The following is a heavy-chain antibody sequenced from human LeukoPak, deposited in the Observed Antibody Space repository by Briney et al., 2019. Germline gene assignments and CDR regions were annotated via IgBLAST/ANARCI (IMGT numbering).Heavy chain of an antibody. V-gene: IGHV4-59*12. CDR3: ARASYMVRGVISDY. D-gene: IGHD3-10*01. CDR1: GGSISSYY. Sequence: SETLSLTCTVSGGSISSYYWSWIRQPPGKGLEWIGYIYYSGSTNYNPSLKSRVTISVDTSKNQFSLKLSSVTAADTAVYYCARASYMVRGVISDYWGQGTLVTVSS. CDR2: IYYSGST. J-gene: IGHJ4*02.